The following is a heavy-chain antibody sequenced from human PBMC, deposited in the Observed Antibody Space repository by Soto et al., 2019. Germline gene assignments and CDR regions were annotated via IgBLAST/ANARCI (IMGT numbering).Heavy chain of an antibody. CDR3: ARGRRTAMVRGYYYYGMDV. CDR1: GGSISSGGYY. Sequence: SETLSLTCTVSGGSISSGGYYWSWIRQHPGKGLEWIGYIYYSGSTYYNPSLKSRVTISVDTSKNQFSLKLSSVTAADTAVYYCARGRRTAMVRGYYYYGMDVWGQGTTVTVSS. V-gene: IGHV4-31*03. CDR2: IYYSGST. D-gene: IGHD5-18*01. J-gene: IGHJ6*02.